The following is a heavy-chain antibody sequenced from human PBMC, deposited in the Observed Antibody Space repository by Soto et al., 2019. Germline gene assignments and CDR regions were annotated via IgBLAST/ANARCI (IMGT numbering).Heavy chain of an antibody. CDR1: GGSFSGYY. V-gene: IGHV4-34*01. J-gene: IGHJ4*02. D-gene: IGHD6-13*01. CDR2: INHSGST. CDR3: TRHEGGAAADRPLDY. Sequence: SETLSLTCAVYGGSFSGYYWTWIRQPPGTGLEWIGEINHSGSTNYNPSLKSRVTISVDTSTNQFSLKLNSVTAADTAVYYCTRHEGGAAADRPLDYWGQGTLVTVSS.